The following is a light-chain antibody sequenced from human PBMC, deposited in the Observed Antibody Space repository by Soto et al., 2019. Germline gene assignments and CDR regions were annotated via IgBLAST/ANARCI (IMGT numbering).Light chain of an antibody. V-gene: IGLV2-14*01. CDR1: SSDVGGYNY. CDR2: DVS. Sequence: QSALTQPASVSGSPGQSITISCTGTSSDVGGYNYVSWYQQHPGKAPKLMIYDVSNRPSGVSNRFSGSKSGNTASLTISGLQAEDEADYSSSSTLLDVFGTGTKLTVL. J-gene: IGLJ1*01. CDR3: SSTLLDV.